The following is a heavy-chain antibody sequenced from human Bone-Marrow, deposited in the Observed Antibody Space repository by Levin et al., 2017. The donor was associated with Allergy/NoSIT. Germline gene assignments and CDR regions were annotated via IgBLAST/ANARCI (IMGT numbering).Heavy chain of an antibody. J-gene: IGHJ5*02. CDR1: GFTFSSYD. Sequence: GGSLRLSCAASGFTFSSYDMHWVRQATGKGLEWVSAIGTAGDTYYPGSVKGRFTISRENAKNSLYLQMNSLRAGDTAVYYCARARGVVTPFDGFDPWGQGTLVTVSS. CDR2: IGTAGDT. V-gene: IGHV3-13*01. CDR3: ARARGVVTPFDGFDP. D-gene: IGHD3-3*01.